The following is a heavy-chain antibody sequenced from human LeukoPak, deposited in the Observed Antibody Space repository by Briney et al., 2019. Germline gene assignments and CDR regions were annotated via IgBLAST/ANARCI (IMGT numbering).Heavy chain of an antibody. CDR1: GFTVSSNY. CDR2: IYSGGST. CDR3: ARTRYCSGGSCYSGLNRFDP. J-gene: IGHJ5*02. Sequence: GGSLRLSCAASGFTVSSNYMSWVRQAPGKGLEWVSVIYSGGSTYYADSVKGRFTISRDNSKNTLYLQMNSLRAEDTAVYYCARTRYCSGGSCYSGLNRFDPWGQGTLVTVSS. V-gene: IGHV3-53*01. D-gene: IGHD2-15*01.